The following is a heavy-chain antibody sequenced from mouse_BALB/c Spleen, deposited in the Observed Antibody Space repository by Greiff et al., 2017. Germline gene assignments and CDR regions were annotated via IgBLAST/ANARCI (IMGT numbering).Heavy chain of an antibody. CDR3: APSVVAIYAMDY. D-gene: IGHD1-1*01. CDR1: GFNIKDTY. V-gene: IGHV14-3*02. Sequence: VQLQQSGAELVKPGASVKLSCTASGFNIKDTYMHWVKQRPEQGLEWIGRIDPANGNTKYDPKFQGKATITADTSSNTAYLQLSSLTSEDTAVYYCAPSVVAIYAMDYWGQGTSVTVSS. J-gene: IGHJ4*01. CDR2: IDPANGNT.